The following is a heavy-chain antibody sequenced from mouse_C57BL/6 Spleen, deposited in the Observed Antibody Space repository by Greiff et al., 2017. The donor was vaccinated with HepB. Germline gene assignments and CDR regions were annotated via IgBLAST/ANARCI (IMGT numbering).Heavy chain of an antibody. D-gene: IGHD1-1*01. J-gene: IGHJ4*01. Sequence: EVQLQQSGPELVKPGASVKISCKASGYSFTDYNMNWVKQSNGKSLEWIGVINPNYGTTSYNQKFKGKATLTVDQSSITAYMQLNSLTSEDSAVYYCARTVITTVVAKRDYAMDYWGQGTSVTVSS. V-gene: IGHV1-39*01. CDR2: INPNYGTT. CDR3: ARTVITTVVAKRDYAMDY. CDR1: GYSFTDYN.